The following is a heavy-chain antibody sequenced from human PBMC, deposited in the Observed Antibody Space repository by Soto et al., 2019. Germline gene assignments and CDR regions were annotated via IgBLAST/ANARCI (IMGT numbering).Heavy chain of an antibody. Sequence: GALRLSCAASGFTFSDQFMSWVRQAPGKGLEWVSYIHGSGSPIYYADSVKGRFTISRDNAKNSLFLQMNSLRAEDTAVYYCARSYWDAVFDIWGQGTMVTVSS. CDR1: GFTFSDQF. J-gene: IGHJ3*02. CDR3: ARSYWDAVFDI. D-gene: IGHD1-26*01. V-gene: IGHV3-11*01. CDR2: IHGSGSPI.